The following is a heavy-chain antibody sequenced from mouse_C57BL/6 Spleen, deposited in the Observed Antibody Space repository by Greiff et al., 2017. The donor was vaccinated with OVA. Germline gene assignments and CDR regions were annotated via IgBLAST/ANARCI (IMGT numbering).Heavy chain of an antibody. D-gene: IGHD2-3*01. V-gene: IGHV1-5*01. CDR3: TRSGDGSYWYFDV. J-gene: IGHJ1*03. Sequence: VHVKQSGTVLARPGASVKMSCKTSGYTFTSYWMHWVKQRPGQGLEWIGAIYPGNSDTSYNQKFKGKAKLTAVTSASTAYMKLSSLTNEDSAIYYCTRSGDGSYWYFDVWGTGTTVTVSS. CDR2: IYPGNSDT. CDR1: GYTFTSYW.